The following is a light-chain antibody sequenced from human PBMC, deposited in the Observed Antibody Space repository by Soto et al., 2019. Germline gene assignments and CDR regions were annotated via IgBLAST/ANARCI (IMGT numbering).Light chain of an antibody. CDR2: EVS. Sequence: QSVLTQPASVSGSPGQSITISCTGTSSDVGGYNYVSWYQQHPGNAPKLMIYEVSNRPSGVSNCFSGSKSCNTASLTISGLQAEDEADYYCSSYTSSSTLYVFGTGTKLTVL. CDR1: SSDVGGYNY. CDR3: SSYTSSSTLYV. V-gene: IGLV2-14*01. J-gene: IGLJ1*01.